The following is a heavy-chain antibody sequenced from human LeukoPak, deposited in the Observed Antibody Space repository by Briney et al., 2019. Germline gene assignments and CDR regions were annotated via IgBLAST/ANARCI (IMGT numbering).Heavy chain of an antibody. CDR1: GGSFSGYY. CDR3: ARGRAGRYDFWSRTHYYYYYMDV. D-gene: IGHD3-3*01. J-gene: IGHJ6*03. V-gene: IGHV4-34*01. Sequence: SETLSLTCAVYGGSFSGYYWSWIRQPPGKGLEWIGEINHSGSTNYNPSLKSRVTISVDTSKNQFSLKLSSVTAADRAVYYCARGRAGRYDFWSRTHYYYYYMDVWGKGTTVTVSS. CDR2: INHSGST.